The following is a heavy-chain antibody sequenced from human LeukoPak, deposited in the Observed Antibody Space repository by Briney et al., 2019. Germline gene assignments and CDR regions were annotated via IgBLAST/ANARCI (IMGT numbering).Heavy chain of an antibody. CDR3: ARHWRPDTFRGVMVY. CDR1: GYSFTSYW. Sequence: GESLKISCKGSGYSFTSYWIGWVRQMPGKGLEWMGRIDPSDSYTNYSPSFQGHVTISTDKSISTVYLQWSSLRASDTAMYYCARHWRPDTFRGVMVYWGQGTLVTVSS. CDR2: IDPSDSYT. D-gene: IGHD3-16*01. V-gene: IGHV5-10-1*01. J-gene: IGHJ4*02.